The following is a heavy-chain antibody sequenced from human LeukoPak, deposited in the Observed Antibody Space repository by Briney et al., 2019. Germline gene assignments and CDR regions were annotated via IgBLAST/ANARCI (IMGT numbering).Heavy chain of an antibody. CDR2: FDPEDGET. D-gene: IGHD6-19*01. CDR1: GYTLTELS. V-gene: IGHV1-24*01. J-gene: IGHJ3*02. CDR3: ARGDSSGWYFCAFDI. Sequence: ASVKVSCKVSGYTLTELSMHWVRQAPGKGLEWMGGFDPEDGETIYAQKFQGRVTMTEDTSTDTAYMELSSLRSDDTAVYYCARGDSSGWYFCAFDIWGQGTMVTVSS.